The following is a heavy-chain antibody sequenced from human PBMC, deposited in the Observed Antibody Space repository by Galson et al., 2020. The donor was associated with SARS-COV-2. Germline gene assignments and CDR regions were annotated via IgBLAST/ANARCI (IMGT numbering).Heavy chain of an antibody. CDR3: ARGPHSDYVLCYCDYGFDV. CDR1: GFNFSTYA. D-gene: IGHD4-4*01. Sequence: GESLKISCTGPGFNFSTYAMHWVRQAPGKGLEWVAVVSYDGSFKHSAGSVKGRFTISRDNSKDTLYLQMSSLSVDDTALYYCARGPHSDYVLCYCDYGFDVWGQGTTVTGS. J-gene: IGHJ6*02. V-gene: IGHV3-30*03. CDR2: VSYDGSFK.